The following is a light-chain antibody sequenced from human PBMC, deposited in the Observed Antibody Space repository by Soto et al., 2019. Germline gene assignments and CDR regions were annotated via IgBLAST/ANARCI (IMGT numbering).Light chain of an antibody. Sequence: EIVLTQSPGTLSLSPGERATLSCRASQSVSSSLAWYQQKPGQAPRLLIYGASSRATGIPDRFSGSGSGTDFTLTISSLQPEDFATYYCLQDHSYPLTFGGGTKVDIK. CDR2: GAS. V-gene: IGKV3-20*01. CDR3: LQDHSYPLT. J-gene: IGKJ4*01. CDR1: QSVSSS.